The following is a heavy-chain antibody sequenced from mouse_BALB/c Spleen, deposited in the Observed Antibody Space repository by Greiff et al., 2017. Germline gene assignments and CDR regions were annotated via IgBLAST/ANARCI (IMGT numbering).Heavy chain of an antibody. CDR3: NVPGGGHCGSTCCYAMDY. V-gene: IGHV14-4*02. CDR2: IDPENGDT. D-gene: IGHD1-1*01. Sequence: VQLQQSGAELVRPGASVKLSCTASGFNIKDYYMHWVKQRPEQGLEWIGWIDPENGDTEYAPKFQGKATMTADTSSNTAYLQLSSLTSEDTAVYYCNVPGGGHCGSTCCYAMDYWGQGTSVTVSS. J-gene: IGHJ4*01. CDR1: GFNIKDYY.